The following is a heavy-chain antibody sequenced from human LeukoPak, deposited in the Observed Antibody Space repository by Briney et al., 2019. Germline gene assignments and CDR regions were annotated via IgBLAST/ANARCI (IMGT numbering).Heavy chain of an antibody. CDR2: INQDGGEI. CDR1: GFTFSSYW. J-gene: IGHJ5*02. D-gene: IGHD1-26*01. V-gene: IGHV3-7*05. CDR3: ARDHSGSQHWFDP. Sequence: GGSLRLSCAASGFTFSSYWINWVRQAPGKGLEWVANINQDGGEIHYGDSVKGRFTISRDNAKNSLYLQMNSLRAEDTAVYYCARDHSGSQHWFDPWGQGTLVTVSS.